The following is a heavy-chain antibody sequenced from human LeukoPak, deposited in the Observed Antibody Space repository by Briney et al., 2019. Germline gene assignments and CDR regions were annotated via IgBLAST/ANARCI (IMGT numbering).Heavy chain of an antibody. V-gene: IGHV1-18*01. CDR2: IGAYNGNT. D-gene: IGHD3-9*01. J-gene: IGHJ4*02. Sequence: GASVKVSCKASGGTFSTFPISWVRQAPGQGLEWMGWIGAYNGNTNYAQKLQGRVTMTTDTSTSTAYMELRSLRSDDTAVYYCARDRIWRYYDILTGSNQAPFDYWGQGTLVTVSS. CDR1: GGTFSTFP. CDR3: ARDRIWRYYDILTGSNQAPFDY.